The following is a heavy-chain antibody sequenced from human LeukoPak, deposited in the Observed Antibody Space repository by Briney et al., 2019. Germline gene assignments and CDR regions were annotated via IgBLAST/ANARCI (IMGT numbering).Heavy chain of an antibody. Sequence: GGSLRLSCAASGFTFSSYAMSWVRQAPGEGLEWVSAISGSGGSTYYADSVKGRFTISRDNSKNTLYLQMNSLRAEDTGVYYCAKDDDAYDFWSGYKDYWGQGTLVTVSS. CDR1: GFTFSSYA. CDR3: AKDDDAYDFWSGYKDY. V-gene: IGHV3-23*01. D-gene: IGHD3-3*01. J-gene: IGHJ4*02. CDR2: ISGSGGST.